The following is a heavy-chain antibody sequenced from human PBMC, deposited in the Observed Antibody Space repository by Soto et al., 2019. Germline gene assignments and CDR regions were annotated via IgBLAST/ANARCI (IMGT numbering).Heavy chain of an antibody. V-gene: IGHV3-48*01. D-gene: IGHD4-17*01. Sequence: GGSLRLSCAASGFTFSSYSMNWVRQAPGKGLEWVSYISSSSSTIYYADSVKGRFTISRDNAKNSLYLQMNSLRAEDTAVYYCARGGDYGDSYLDYWGQGTLVTVSS. CDR2: ISSSSSTI. J-gene: IGHJ4*02. CDR1: GFTFSSYS. CDR3: ARGGDYGDSYLDY.